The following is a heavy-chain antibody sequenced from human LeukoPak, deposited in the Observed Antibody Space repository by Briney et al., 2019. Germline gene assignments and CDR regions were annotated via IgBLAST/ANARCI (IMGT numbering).Heavy chain of an antibody. J-gene: IGHJ5*02. D-gene: IGHD6-13*01. Sequence: GGSLRLSCAASGFTFSDYYMSWIRQAPGKGLEWVSYISSSSSYTNYADSVKGRFTISRDNAKNSLYLQMNSLRAEDTAVHYCAGYSSSWDNWFDPWGQGTLVTVSS. CDR1: GFTFSDYY. V-gene: IGHV3-11*06. CDR3: AGYSSSWDNWFDP. CDR2: ISSSSSYT.